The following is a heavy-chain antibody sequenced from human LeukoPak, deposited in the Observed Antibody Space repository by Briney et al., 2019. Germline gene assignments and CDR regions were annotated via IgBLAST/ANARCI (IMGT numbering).Heavy chain of an antibody. CDR2: IYYSGST. Sequence: SETLSLTCTVSGGSISSYYWSWIRQPPGKGLEWIGYIYYSGSTNYNPSLKSRVTISVDTSKNQFSLKLSSVTAADTAVYYCARDSDLAAAGRGFFDYWGQGTLVTVSS. D-gene: IGHD6-13*01. CDR3: ARDSDLAAAGRGFFDY. CDR1: GGSISSYY. V-gene: IGHV4-59*01. J-gene: IGHJ4*02.